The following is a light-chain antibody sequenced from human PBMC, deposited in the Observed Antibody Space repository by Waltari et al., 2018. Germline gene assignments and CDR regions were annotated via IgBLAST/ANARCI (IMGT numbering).Light chain of an antibody. V-gene: IGLV4-69*01. J-gene: IGLJ3*02. Sequence: LVLTQSPSASASLGASVKLTCTLSSWYSSNVIPWLQQKPGKGPRYLMKVNRDGSHRKGDDIPDRFSASNSGTEYYVTIASLQSEDEADYYCQTGGHGTWVFGGGTKLTVL. CDR2: VNRDGSH. CDR1: SWYSSNV. CDR3: QTGGHGTWV.